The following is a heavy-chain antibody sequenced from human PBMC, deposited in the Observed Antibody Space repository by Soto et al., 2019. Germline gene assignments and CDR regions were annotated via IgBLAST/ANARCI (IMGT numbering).Heavy chain of an antibody. J-gene: IGHJ4*02. Sequence: GGSLRLSCAASGFTFSSYAMSWVRQAPGKGLEWVSAISGSGGSTYYADSVKGRFTISSDNSKNTLYLQMNSLRAEDTAVYYCATLPMVRGVIRVRFDYWGQGTLVTVSS. CDR1: GFTFSSYA. V-gene: IGHV3-23*01. D-gene: IGHD3-10*01. CDR3: ATLPMVRGVIRVRFDY. CDR2: ISGSGGST.